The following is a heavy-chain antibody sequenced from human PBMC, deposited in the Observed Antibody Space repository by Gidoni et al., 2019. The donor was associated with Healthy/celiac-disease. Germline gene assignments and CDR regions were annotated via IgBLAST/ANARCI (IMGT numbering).Heavy chain of an antibody. J-gene: IGHJ2*01. D-gene: IGHD3-22*01. CDR3: AREVGRDYYDSSGYYWYFDL. CDR2: ISSSGSTR. V-gene: IGHV3-48*03. CDR1: GFTFSSYE. Sequence: EVQLVESGGGLVQPGGSLRLSCAASGFTFSSYEVNWVRQAPGKGLEWVSYISSSGSTRYYADSVKGRFTISRDNAKNSLYLQMNSLRAEDTAVYYCAREVGRDYYDSSGYYWYFDLWGRGTLVTVSS.